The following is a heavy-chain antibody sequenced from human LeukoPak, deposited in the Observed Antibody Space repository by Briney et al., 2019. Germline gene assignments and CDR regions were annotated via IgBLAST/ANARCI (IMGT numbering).Heavy chain of an antibody. CDR2: IYHSGST. Sequence: ASETLSLTCTVSGGSISSGGYYWSWIRQPPGKGLEWIGYIYHSGSTYYNPSLKSRVTISVDRSKNQFSLKLSSVTAADTAVYYCARTIRTNWYFDLWGRGTLVTVSS. CDR3: ARTIRTNWYFDL. V-gene: IGHV4-30-2*01. CDR1: GGSISSGGYY. J-gene: IGHJ2*01. D-gene: IGHD1-7*01.